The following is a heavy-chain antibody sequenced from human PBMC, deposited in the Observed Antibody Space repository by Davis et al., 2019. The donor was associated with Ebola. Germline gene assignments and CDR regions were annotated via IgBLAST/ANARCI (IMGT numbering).Heavy chain of an antibody. D-gene: IGHD6-13*01. CDR1: GGTFSSYA. J-gene: IGHJ6*02. V-gene: IGHV1-69*04. Sequence: SVKVSCKASGGTFSSYAISWVRQAPGQGLEWMGRIIPILGIANYAQKFQGRVTITADKSTSTAYMELSSLRSEDTAVYYCARGIAAAGYYYYGMDLWGQGTTVTVSS. CDR2: IIPILGIA. CDR3: ARGIAAAGYYYYGMDL.